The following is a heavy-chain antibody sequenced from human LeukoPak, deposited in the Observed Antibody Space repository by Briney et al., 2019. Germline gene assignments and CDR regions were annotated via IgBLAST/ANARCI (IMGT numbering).Heavy chain of an antibody. J-gene: IGHJ4*02. D-gene: IGHD5-12*01. CDR2: IRYDGSNK. CDR1: GFTFSSYG. Sequence: PGGSLRLSCAASGFTFSSYGTHWVRQAPGKGLEWVAFIRYDGSNKYYADSVKGRFTISRDNSKNTLYLQMNSLRAEDTAVYYCAKDRHEGSVATIKDYFDYWGQGTLVTVSS. CDR3: AKDRHEGSVATIKDYFDY. V-gene: IGHV3-30*02.